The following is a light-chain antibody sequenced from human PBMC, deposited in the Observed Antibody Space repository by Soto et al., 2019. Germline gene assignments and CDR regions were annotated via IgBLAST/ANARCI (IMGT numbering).Light chain of an antibody. CDR2: AAS. V-gene: IGKV1-12*01. J-gene: IGKJ1*01. CDR3: QQDNSFPIT. CDR1: QCISSW. Sequence: DSQLTKHPSSVSASVGDIVTITCPASQCISSWLAWYQHKPGKAPKILIYAASSLQSGVPSRFSGSGSGTDFNLTISRLQTEDFATYYCQQDNSFPITFGQGTKVDIK.